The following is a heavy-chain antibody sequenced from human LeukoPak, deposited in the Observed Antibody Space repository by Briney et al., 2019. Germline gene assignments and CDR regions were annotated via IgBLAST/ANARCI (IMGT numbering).Heavy chain of an antibody. J-gene: IGHJ3*02. CDR2: IYSGGST. V-gene: IGHV3-53*01. CDR1: GFTVSSNY. CDR3: ARDGRGHTFDDLDAFDI. D-gene: IGHD1-26*01. Sequence: GGSLRLSCAASGFTVSSNYMSWVRQAPGKGLEWVSVIYSGGSTYYADSVKGRFTISRDNSKNTLYLQMNSLRAEDTAVYYCARDGRGHTFDDLDAFDIWGQGTMVTVSS.